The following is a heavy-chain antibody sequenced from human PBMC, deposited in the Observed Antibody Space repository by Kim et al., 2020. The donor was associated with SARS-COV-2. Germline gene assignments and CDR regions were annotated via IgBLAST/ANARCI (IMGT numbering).Heavy chain of an antibody. CDR3: AREQTTSGFDY. Sequence: IDYTDSVNGRFTMSRDNTQNSLSLQMDSLSVDATAIYYCAREQTTSGFDYWGQGTLVTVSS. J-gene: IGHJ4*02. CDR2: I. D-gene: IGHD6-19*01. V-gene: IGHV3-48*03.